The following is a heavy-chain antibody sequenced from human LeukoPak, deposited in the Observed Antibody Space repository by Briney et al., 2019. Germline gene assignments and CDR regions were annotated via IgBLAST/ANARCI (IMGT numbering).Heavy chain of an antibody. D-gene: IGHD4-17*01. CDR2: IYYSGST. Sequence: PSETLSLTCTVSGGSISSYYWSWIRQPPGKCLEWIGYIYYSGSTYYNPSLKSRVTISVDTSKNQFSLKLSSVTAADTAVYYCARVQTKRYGDYGYYFDYWGQGTLVTVSS. CDR1: GGSISSYY. CDR3: ARVQTKRYGDYGYYFDY. V-gene: IGHV4-59*12. J-gene: IGHJ4*02.